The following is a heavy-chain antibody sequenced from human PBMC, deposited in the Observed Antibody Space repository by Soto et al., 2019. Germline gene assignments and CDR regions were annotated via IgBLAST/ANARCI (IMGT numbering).Heavy chain of an antibody. CDR1: GFIFSNYA. J-gene: IGHJ4*02. Sequence: GGSLRLSCTASGFIFSNYATHWVRQAPGKGLEWVAVTSYDERIKYHADSVKGRFTISRDNSKNTLYLQMNSLRPEDTALYYCATDEGGGYFYGVNYWGQGTLVTVSS. CDR2: TSYDERIK. V-gene: IGHV3-30*04. D-gene: IGHD3-22*01. CDR3: ATDEGGGYFYGVNY.